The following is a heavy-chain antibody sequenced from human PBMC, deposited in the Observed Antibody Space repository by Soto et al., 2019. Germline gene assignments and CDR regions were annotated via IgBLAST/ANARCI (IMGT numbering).Heavy chain of an antibody. CDR3: AHLTSGGFYFDY. CDR1: GFSLRNSGVG. CDR2: IYWDDDK. D-gene: IGHD4-17*01. J-gene: IGHJ4*02. V-gene: IGHV2-5*02. Sequence: QITLKESGPTLVKPTQTLTLTCTFSGFSLRNSGVGVGWIRQPPGKALEWLALIYWDDDKRYSPSLKSRLTITKDTSKNQVVLKMTNMYPVDTATYYCAHLTSGGFYFDYWGQGTLVTVSS.